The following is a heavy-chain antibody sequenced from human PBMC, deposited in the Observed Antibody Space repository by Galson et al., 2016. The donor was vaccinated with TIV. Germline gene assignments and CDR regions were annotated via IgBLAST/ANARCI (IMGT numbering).Heavy chain of an antibody. Sequence: RLSCAASGFTFSSYALTWVRQAPGKGLEWVAVIWYDGSNKNYADSVKGRFTISRDNSKKMLSLQMNSLRAEDTAVYYCARVELVDYGLDVWGQGTTVTVSS. J-gene: IGHJ6*02. D-gene: IGHD2-2*01. CDR3: ARVELVDYGLDV. CDR2: IWYDGSNK. CDR1: GFTFSSYA. V-gene: IGHV3-33*08.